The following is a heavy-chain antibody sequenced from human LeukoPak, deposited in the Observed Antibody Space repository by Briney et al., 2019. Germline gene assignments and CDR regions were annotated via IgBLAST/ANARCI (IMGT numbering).Heavy chain of an antibody. CDR2: ISSSGSTI. Sequence: PGGSLRLSCAASGFTFSSYEMNWVRQAPGKGLEWVSYISSSGSTIFYTDSEKGRFTISRDNAKSSLYLQVNSLRAEDTAVYYCARGFAPHDYWGQGTLVTVSS. CDR1: GFTFSSYE. CDR3: ARGFAPHDY. J-gene: IGHJ4*02. V-gene: IGHV3-48*03.